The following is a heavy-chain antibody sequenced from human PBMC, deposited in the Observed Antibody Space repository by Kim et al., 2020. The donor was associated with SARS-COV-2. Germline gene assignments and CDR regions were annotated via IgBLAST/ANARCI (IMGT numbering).Heavy chain of an antibody. CDR1: GGSFSGYY. Sequence: SETLSLTCAVYGGSFSGYYWSWIRQPPGKGLEWIGEINYSGRTNYNPSLKSRVTISVDTSKNQFSLKLTSVTAADTAVYYCARRLSNTSGWGSHYCDFWGQGTLVTVSS. J-gene: IGHJ4*02. CDR3: ARRLSNTSGWGSHYCDF. CDR2: INYSGRT. V-gene: IGHV4-34*01. D-gene: IGHD3-10*01.